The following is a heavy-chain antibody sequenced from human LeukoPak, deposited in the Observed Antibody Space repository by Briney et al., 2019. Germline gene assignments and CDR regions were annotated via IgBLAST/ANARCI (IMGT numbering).Heavy chain of an antibody. CDR1: GFTFSSYA. J-gene: IGHJ4*02. CDR3: AKDQGSDSSGYYPDY. Sequence: GGSLRLSCAASGFTFSSYAMSWVPQAPGKGLEWVSAISGSGGSTYYADSVKGRFTISRDNSKNTLYLQMNSLRAEDTAVYYCAKDQGSDSSGYYPDYWGQGTLVTVSS. CDR2: ISGSGGST. D-gene: IGHD3-22*01. V-gene: IGHV3-23*01.